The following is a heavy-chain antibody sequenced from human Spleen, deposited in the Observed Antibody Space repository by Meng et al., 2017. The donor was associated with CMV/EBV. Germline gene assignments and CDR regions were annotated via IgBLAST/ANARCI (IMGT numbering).Heavy chain of an antibody. CDR2: IWYDDTYE. V-gene: IGHV3-33*06. D-gene: IGHD5-18*01. CDR1: GFTFSSYG. Sequence: GGSLRLSCAASGFTFSSYGMHWVRQAPGKGLEWVAVIWYDDTYEYYADSVKGRFNISRDNSRNTLYLQMNSLRAEDTAVYYCAKTKGGYSYGGGYYFDHWGQGTLVTVSS. J-gene: IGHJ4*02. CDR3: AKTKGGYSYGGGYYFDH.